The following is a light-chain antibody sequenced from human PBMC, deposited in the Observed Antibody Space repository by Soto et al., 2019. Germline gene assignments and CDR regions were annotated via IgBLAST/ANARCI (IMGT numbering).Light chain of an antibody. V-gene: IGKV3-20*01. CDR1: QSITGTY. CDR3: QLYGGSHPIT. J-gene: IGKJ5*01. Sequence: EIVLTQPPDTLSLSPGERATLSCRASQSITGTYLAWYQQRPGPSPRLLIYGAFTRATGIPARFSGSGSGTDFTLTITRVEPEDFAVYYCQLYGGSHPITFGQGTRL. CDR2: GAF.